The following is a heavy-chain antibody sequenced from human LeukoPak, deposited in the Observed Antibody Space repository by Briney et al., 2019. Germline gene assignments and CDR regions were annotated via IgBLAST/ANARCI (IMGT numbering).Heavy chain of an antibody. V-gene: IGHV3-21*01. D-gene: IGHD3-22*01. J-gene: IGHJ4*02. CDR1: GFTFSSYS. Sequence: PGGSLRLSCAASGFTFSSYSMNRVRQAPGKGLVWVSSISSSSSYIYYADSVKGRFTISRDNAKNSLYLQMNSLRAEDTAVYYCARDHYYDSSGYFDYWGQGTLVTVSS. CDR3: ARDHYYDSSGYFDY. CDR2: ISSSSSYI.